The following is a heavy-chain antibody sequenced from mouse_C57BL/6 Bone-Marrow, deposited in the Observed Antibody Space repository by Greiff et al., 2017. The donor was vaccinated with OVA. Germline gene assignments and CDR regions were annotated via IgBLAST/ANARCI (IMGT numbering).Heavy chain of an antibody. J-gene: IGHJ1*03. CDR1: GYTFTSYW. V-gene: IGHV1-5*01. CDR3: TREMANFYWYYEG. Sequence: VQLQQSGTVLARPGASVKMSCKTSGYTFTSYWMHWVKQRPGQGLEWIGAIYPGNSDTSYNQKFKGKAKLTAVTSASTAYMELSSLTNEDSAVYYCTREMANFYWYYEGWGTGTTVTVAS. CDR2: IYPGNSDT. D-gene: IGHD4-1*01.